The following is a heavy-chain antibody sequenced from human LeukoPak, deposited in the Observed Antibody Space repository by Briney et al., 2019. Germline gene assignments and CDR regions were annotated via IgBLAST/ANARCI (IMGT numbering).Heavy chain of an antibody. V-gene: IGHV1-46*01. CDR1: GYTFTGYY. D-gene: IGHD3-3*01. Sequence: ASVKVSCKASGYTFTGYYMHWVRQAPGQGLEWMGIINPSGGSTSYAQKFQGRVTMTRDTSTSAVYMELSSLRSEDTAVYYCARGNPSFYDFWSGYQAYYGMDVWGQGTTVTVSS. CDR3: ARGNPSFYDFWSGYQAYYGMDV. J-gene: IGHJ6*02. CDR2: INPSGGST.